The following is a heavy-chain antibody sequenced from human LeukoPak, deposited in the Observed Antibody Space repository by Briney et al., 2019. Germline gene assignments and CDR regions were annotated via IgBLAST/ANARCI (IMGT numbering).Heavy chain of an antibody. Sequence: SVKVSCKASGGTFSSYAISWVRQAPGQGLEWMGGIIPIFGTANYAQKFQGRVTITADESTSTAYMELSSLRSEDTAVCYCARDGYCSSTSCSPYYYYYYMDVWGKGTTVTVSS. J-gene: IGHJ6*03. CDR2: IIPIFGTA. V-gene: IGHV1-69*13. CDR1: GGTFSSYA. CDR3: ARDGYCSSTSCSPYYYYYYMDV. D-gene: IGHD2-2*01.